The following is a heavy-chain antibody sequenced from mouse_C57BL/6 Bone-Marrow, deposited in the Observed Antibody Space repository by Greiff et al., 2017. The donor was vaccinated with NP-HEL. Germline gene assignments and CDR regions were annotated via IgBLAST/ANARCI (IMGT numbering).Heavy chain of an antibody. CDR1: GYTFTSYW. D-gene: IGHD2-12*01. V-gene: IGHV1-53*01. CDR2: INPSNGGT. Sequence: QVQLQQPGTELVKPGASVKLSCKASGYTFTSYWMHWVRQRPGQGLEWIGNINPSNGGTNYNEKFKSKATLTVDKSSSTAYMQLSSLTSEDSAVYYCARVCVYYSDYLDYWGQNTTLTVSS. J-gene: IGHJ2*01. CDR3: ARVCVYYSDYLDY.